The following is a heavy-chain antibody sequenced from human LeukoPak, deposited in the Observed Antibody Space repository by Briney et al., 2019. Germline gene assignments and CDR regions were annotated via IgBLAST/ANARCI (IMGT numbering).Heavy chain of an antibody. CDR1: GFTVSSNY. J-gene: IGHJ4*02. V-gene: IGHV3-66*01. D-gene: IGHD3-22*01. CDR3: ARVRGYDTRDYDY. CDR2: IYSGGGI. Sequence: PGGSLRLSCAASGFTVSSNYMSWVRQAPGKGLEWVSVIYSGGGIYYADSVKGRFIISRDNSKNTLYLQMNSLRAEDTAVYYCARVRGYDTRDYDYWGQGTLVTVTS.